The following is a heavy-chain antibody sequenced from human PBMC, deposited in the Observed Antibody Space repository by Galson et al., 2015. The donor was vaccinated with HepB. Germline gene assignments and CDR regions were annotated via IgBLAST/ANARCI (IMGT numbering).Heavy chain of an antibody. D-gene: IGHD5-12*01. Sequence: SLRLSCAASGFAFSSYWMHWVRHAPGRGLAWVSRLNNDGSSTTYADSVKGRFTISRDNAKNTLYLEMNSLRAEDTAVYYCARLIGTTRSVDYWGQGTLVTVSS. CDR3: ARLIGTTRSVDY. CDR1: GFAFSSYW. V-gene: IGHV3-74*01. CDR2: LNNDGSST. J-gene: IGHJ4*02.